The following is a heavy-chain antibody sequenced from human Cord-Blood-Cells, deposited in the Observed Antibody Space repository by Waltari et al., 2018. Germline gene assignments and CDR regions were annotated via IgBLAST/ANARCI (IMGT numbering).Heavy chain of an antibody. CDR1: GFTFSDYY. Sequence: QVQLVESGGGLVKPGGSLRLSCAASGFTFSDYYMSWLRQAPGKVLGWCSNISSSGRTIYYADSGKCRFTISRDNAKNSLYLQMNSLRAEDTAVYYCASYPPLDFWSGDAFDIWGQGTMVTVSS. V-gene: IGHV3-11*01. CDR2: ISSSGRTI. CDR3: ASYPPLDFWSGDAFDI. J-gene: IGHJ3*02. D-gene: IGHD3-3*01.